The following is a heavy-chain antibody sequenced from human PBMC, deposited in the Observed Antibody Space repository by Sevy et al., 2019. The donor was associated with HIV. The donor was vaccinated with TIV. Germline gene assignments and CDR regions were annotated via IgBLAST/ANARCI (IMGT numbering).Heavy chain of an antibody. CDR2: IKSKTDGGTT. CDR3: TTGAVAAPPGMFYYYYYMDV. CDR1: GFTFSNAW. Sequence: GGSLRLSYAASGFTFSNAWMSWVRQAPGKGLEWVGRIKSKTDGGTTDYAAPVKGRFTISRDDSKNTLYLQMNSLKTEDTAVYYCTTGAVAAPPGMFYYYYYMDVWGKGTTVTVSS. D-gene: IGHD6-19*01. V-gene: IGHV3-15*01. J-gene: IGHJ6*03.